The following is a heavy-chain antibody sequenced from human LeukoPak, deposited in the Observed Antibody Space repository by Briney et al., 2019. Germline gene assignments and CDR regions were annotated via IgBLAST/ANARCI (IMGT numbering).Heavy chain of an antibody. CDR1: GFTFSGFW. D-gene: IGHD3-16*01. V-gene: IGHV3-74*03. Sequence: PGGSLRLSCAASGFTFSGFWMHWVRQAPGKGPVWVSRIDGDGGSTTYADSVKGRFTISRDNARNTLHLQMISLRAEDTAVYYCARTMTGGFFDFWGQGTLVTVSS. CDR3: ARTMTGGFFDF. CDR2: IDGDGGST. J-gene: IGHJ4*02.